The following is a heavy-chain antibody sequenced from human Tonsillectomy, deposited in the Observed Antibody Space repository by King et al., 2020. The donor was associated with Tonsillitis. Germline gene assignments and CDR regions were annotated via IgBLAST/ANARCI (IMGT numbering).Heavy chain of an antibody. CDR3: APRPFDYLWGGLDAFDI. Sequence: ITLKESGPTLVKPTQTITLTCTFAGFSLSTSGVGVGWIRQPPGEALEWLALIYWNADKRYSPSLKSRLTITKDTSQNQVDLTMTSMDPVDTAPYYCAPRPFDYLWGGLDAFDIWGQGTLVTVSS. CDR2: IYWNADK. J-gene: IGHJ3*02. V-gene: IGHV2-5*01. CDR1: GFSLSTSGVG. D-gene: IGHD3-16*01.